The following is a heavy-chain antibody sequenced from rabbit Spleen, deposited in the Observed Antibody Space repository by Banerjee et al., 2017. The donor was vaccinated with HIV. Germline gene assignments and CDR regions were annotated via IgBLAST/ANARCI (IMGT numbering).Heavy chain of an antibody. V-gene: IGHV1S45*01. Sequence: QEQLVESGGGLVKPEGSLKLSCTASGFSFSNKAVMCWVRQAPGKGLEWIACIDTNDGDTDYANWPKGRFTISKTSPTTVTLQMTSLTAADTATYFCARDTGSSFSSYGMDLWGQGTLVTVS. J-gene: IGHJ6*01. CDR1: GFSFSNKAV. CDR3: ARDTGSSFSSYGMDL. CDR2: IDTNDGDT. D-gene: IGHD8-1*01.